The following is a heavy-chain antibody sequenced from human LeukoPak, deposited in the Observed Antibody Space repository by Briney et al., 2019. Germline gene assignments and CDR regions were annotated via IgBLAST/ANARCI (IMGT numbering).Heavy chain of an antibody. Sequence: GGALRLSCVASGFTFCSHGMSWVPQAPGKGLEWVSAITGSGGNTYYADSVKDRFTISRDNSKNTLYLQMNSLRAEDTAVYYCAKIQGFFDYWGQGTLVTVSS. CDR3: AKIQGFFDY. V-gene: IGHV3-23*01. J-gene: IGHJ4*02. CDR2: ITGSGGNT. CDR1: GFTFCSHG.